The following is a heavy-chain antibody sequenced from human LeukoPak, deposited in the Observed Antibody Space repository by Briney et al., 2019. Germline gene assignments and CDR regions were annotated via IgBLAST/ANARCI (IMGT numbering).Heavy chain of an antibody. V-gene: IGHV3-48*03. Sequence: GGSLRLSCAASGFTFSSYELNWVRQAPGKGLEWVSYISSSGSTIYYADSVKGRFTISRDNAKNSLYLQMNSLRAEDTAVYYCARDPYSGSYGNYYYYFMDVWGKGTTVTISS. CDR1: GFTFSSYE. CDR2: ISSSGSTI. CDR3: ARDPYSGSYGNYYYYFMDV. J-gene: IGHJ6*03. D-gene: IGHD1-26*01.